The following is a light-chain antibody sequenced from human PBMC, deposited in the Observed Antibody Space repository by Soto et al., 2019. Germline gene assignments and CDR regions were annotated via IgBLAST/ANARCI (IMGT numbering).Light chain of an antibody. V-gene: IGKV3-20*01. CDR1: QSVSSSY. J-gene: IGKJ1*01. Sequence: IVLTQSPGTLSLSPGERATLSYRASQSVSSSYLAWYQQKPGQAPRLLIYGASSRATGIPDRFSGSGSGPDFTLTMSRLEPEDFAVYYCQQYGSSPLTFGQGTKVEIK. CDR3: QQYGSSPLT. CDR2: GAS.